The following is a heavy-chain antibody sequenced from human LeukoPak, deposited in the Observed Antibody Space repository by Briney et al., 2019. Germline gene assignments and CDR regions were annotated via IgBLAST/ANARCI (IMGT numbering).Heavy chain of an antibody. V-gene: IGHV3-30*18. CDR1: GFTFSRYG. CDR2: ISYDGSNK. Sequence: GGSLRLSCAASGFTFSRYGMHWVRQAPGKGLEWVAVISYDGSNKYYADSVKGRFTISRDNSKNTLYLQMNSLRAEDTAVYYCAKDLVLIGIPDAFDIWGQGTMVTVSS. J-gene: IGHJ3*02. CDR3: AKDLVLIGIPDAFDI. D-gene: IGHD2-8*01.